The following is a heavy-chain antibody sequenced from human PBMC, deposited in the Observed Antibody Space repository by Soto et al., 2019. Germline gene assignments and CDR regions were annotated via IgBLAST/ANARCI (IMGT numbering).Heavy chain of an antibody. Sequence: GGSLRLSCAASGFTFSVSWMGWVRQAPGQGPEWVANMNKDGSEIYYGDSVKGRFTISRDNAKNSLYLQMNSLTTEDTALYYCVKDVNWGQGALVTVSS. CDR1: GFTFSVSW. V-gene: IGHV3-7*05. CDR2: MNKDGSEI. CDR3: VKDVN. J-gene: IGHJ1*01.